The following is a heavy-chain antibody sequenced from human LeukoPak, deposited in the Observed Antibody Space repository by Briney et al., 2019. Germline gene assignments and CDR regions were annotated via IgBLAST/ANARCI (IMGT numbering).Heavy chain of an antibody. CDR1: GFTFSPYG. V-gene: IGHV3-33*01. D-gene: IGHD4-23*01. CDR2: IWYDGNTK. Sequence: PGRSLRLSCAASGFTFSPYGMHWVRQAPGKGLDWVATIWYDGNTKYYADSVKGRFTISRDNSKNTLYLQMNSLRGEDTAVYYRARAQADYVGNYLDYWGQGNLVTVSS. CDR3: ARAQADYVGNYLDY. J-gene: IGHJ4*02.